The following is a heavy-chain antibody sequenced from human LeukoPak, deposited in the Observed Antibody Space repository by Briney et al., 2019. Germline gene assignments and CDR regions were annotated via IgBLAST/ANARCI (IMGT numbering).Heavy chain of an antibody. CDR2: IYTSGST. CDR1: GGSISSGSYY. V-gene: IGHV4-61*02. CDR3: AREYGESSGYYYARDDAFDI. D-gene: IGHD3-22*01. J-gene: IGHJ3*02. Sequence: SETLSLTCTVSGGSISSGSYYWSWIRQPAGKGLEWIGRIYTSGSTNYNPSLKSRVTISVDTSKNQFSLKLSSVTAADTAVYYRAREYGESSGYYYARDDAFDIWGQGTMVTVSS.